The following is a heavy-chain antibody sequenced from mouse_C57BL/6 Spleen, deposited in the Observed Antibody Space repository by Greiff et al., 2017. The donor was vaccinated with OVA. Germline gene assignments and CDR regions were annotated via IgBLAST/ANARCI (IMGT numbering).Heavy chain of an antibody. D-gene: IGHD1-1*01. CDR2: ISSGGDYI. J-gene: IGHJ2*01. CDR1: GFTFSSYA. CDR3: TRGDYYGSSSFDY. V-gene: IGHV5-9-1*02. Sequence: EVQGVESGEGLVKPGGSLKLSCAASGFTFSSYAMSWVRQTPEKRLEWVAYISSGGDYIYYADTVKGRFTISRDNARNTLYLQMSSLKSEDTAMYYCTRGDYYGSSSFDYWGQGTTLTVSS.